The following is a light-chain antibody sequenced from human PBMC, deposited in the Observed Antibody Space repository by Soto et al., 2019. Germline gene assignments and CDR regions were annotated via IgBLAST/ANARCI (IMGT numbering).Light chain of an antibody. V-gene: IGLV2-14*01. CDR1: SSDVGGYNY. CDR2: GLS. Sequence: QSALTQPASVSGSPGQSITISCTGTSSDVGGYNYVSWYQQYPGKAPKLMMYGLSYRPSGVSNRFSGSKSGNTASLTISGLQAEDEADYYCNSYAGSSYVFGTGTKLTVL. CDR3: NSYAGSSYV. J-gene: IGLJ1*01.